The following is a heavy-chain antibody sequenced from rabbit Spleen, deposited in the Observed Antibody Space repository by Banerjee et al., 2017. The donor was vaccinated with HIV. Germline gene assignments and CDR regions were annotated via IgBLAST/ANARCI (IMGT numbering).Heavy chain of an antibody. J-gene: IGHJ4*01. V-gene: IGHV1S47*01. CDR3: ARAPYTVGFGGGDVADWLYFNF. Sequence: QQQLVESGGGLVQPGGSLKLSCKASGFDFSSYGVSWVRQAPGKGLEWIGYFDPVFGSTYYASWVNGRFTISRHNAQNTLYLQLNSLTAADTATYFCARAPYTVGFGGGDVADWLYFNFWGQGTLVTVS. CDR2: FDPVFGST. D-gene: IGHD2-1*01. CDR1: GFDFSSYG.